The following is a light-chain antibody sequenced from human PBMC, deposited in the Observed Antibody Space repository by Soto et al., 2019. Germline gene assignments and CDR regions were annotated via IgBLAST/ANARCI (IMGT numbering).Light chain of an antibody. CDR2: LEGSGSY. Sequence: QSVLTQSSSASASLGSSVKLTCTLSSGHSTYIIAWHQQQPGKAPRYLMKLEGSGSYNKGSGVPDRFSGSSSGADRYLTTSNLQFEDEADYYCETWDINAHVVFGGGTKLTVL. CDR3: ETWDINAHVV. V-gene: IGLV4-60*02. J-gene: IGLJ2*01. CDR1: SGHSTYI.